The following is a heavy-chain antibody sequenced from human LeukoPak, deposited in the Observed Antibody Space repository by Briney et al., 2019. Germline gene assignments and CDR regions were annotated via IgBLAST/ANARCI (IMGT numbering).Heavy chain of an antibody. CDR3: ARKYSSGFSNWFDP. J-gene: IGHJ5*02. CDR1: GGTFNNFA. Sequence: SVKVSCKASGGTFNNFAISWVRQAPGQGLEWMGGIIPIFGTANYAQKFQGRVTITTDESTSTAYMELSSLRSEDTAVYYCARKYSSGFSNWFDPWGQGTLVTVSS. CDR2: IIPIFGTA. D-gene: IGHD6-19*01. V-gene: IGHV1-69*05.